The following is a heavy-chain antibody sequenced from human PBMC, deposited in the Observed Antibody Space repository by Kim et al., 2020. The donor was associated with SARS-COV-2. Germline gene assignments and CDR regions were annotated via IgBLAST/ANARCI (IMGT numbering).Heavy chain of an antibody. CDR3: ARGGYCSSTSCYFYYYALDF. D-gene: IGHD2-2*01. J-gene: IGHJ6*02. CDR2: IGGASNYI. V-gene: IGHV3-21*01. Sequence: GGSLRLSCAASGFDFGTHSMNWVRQAPGKGLEWVSSIGGASNYIYYADLVKGRFTISRDNAKNSLYLQMNSLRAEDTAVYYCARGGYCSSTSCYFYYYALDFWGQGTTVTVSS. CDR1: GFDFGTHS.